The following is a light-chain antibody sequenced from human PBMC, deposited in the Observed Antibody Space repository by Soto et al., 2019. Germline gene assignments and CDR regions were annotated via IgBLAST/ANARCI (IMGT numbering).Light chain of an antibody. CDR3: QQRSNWPVT. CDR2: DAS. V-gene: IGKV3-11*01. CDR1: QSVSSY. J-gene: IGKJ1*01. Sequence: EIVLTQSPGTLSFSPGERATLSCRASQSVSSYLAWYQQKPGQAPRLLIYDASTRATGISARFSGSGSGTDFTLTISSLEPEDFAVYYCQQRSNWPVTFGQGTKVEVK.